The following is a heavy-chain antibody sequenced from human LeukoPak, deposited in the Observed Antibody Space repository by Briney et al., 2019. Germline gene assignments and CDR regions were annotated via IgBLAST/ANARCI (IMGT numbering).Heavy chain of an antibody. D-gene: IGHD3-10*01. CDR1: GGSISSSSYY. CDR2: IYYSGST. J-gene: IGHJ5*02. V-gene: IGHV4-39*07. Sequence: SETLSLTCTVSGGSISSSSYYWGWIRQPPGKGLEWIGSIYYSGSTYYNPSLKSRVTILVDTSKNQFSLKLSSVTAADTAVYYCARDQDILLWFGESIRFDPWGQGTLVTVSS. CDR3: ARDQDILLWFGESIRFDP.